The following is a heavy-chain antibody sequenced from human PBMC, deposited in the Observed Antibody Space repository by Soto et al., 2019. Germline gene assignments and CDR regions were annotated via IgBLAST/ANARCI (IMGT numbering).Heavy chain of an antibody. CDR3: ARAYDSRDGRDAFDI. CDR2: IYPGDSDT. D-gene: IGHD3-22*01. V-gene: IGHV5-51*07. J-gene: IGHJ3*02. Sequence: PGESLMISCKGSGYSFTSYWSGWVHQMPGKGLERMWIIYPGDSDTRYSPSFQGQVTTSADKSISTAYLQWSSLKASDTAMYYCARAYDSRDGRDAFDIWGQGTMVTVSS. CDR1: GYSFTSYW.